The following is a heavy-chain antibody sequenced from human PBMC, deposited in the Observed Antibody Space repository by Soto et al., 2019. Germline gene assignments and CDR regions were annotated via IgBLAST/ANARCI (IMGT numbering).Heavy chain of an antibody. D-gene: IGHD2-8*01. CDR1: GDSFTNYA. Sequence: QVLLVQSGAEMKQPGSSVSVSCKASGDSFTNYAFTWVRQAPGQGPEWLGGIILALGTPHYSQRSQGRLTITADESSSTFYMELSSLRLDDTAVYYCGRYCTNTKCRGGYYLDLWGQGTLLTVSS. CDR2: IILALGTP. CDR3: GRYCTNTKCRGGYYLDL. V-gene: IGHV1-69*01. J-gene: IGHJ5*02.